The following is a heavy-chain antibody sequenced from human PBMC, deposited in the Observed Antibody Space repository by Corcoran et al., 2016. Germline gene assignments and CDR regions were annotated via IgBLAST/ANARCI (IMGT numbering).Heavy chain of an antibody. CDR2: INPSGGST. CDR3: AREGMVVVVAATTANYYYGMDV. J-gene: IGHJ6*02. Sequence: QVQLVQSGAEVKKPGASVKVSCKASGYTFTSYYMHWVRQAPGQGLEWMGIINPSGGSTSYAQKFQGRVTMTRDTSTSTVYMELSSLRSEDTAVYYCAREGMVVVVAATTANYYYGMDVWGQGTTVTVSS. V-gene: IGHV1-46*01. D-gene: IGHD2-15*01. CDR1: GYTFTSYY.